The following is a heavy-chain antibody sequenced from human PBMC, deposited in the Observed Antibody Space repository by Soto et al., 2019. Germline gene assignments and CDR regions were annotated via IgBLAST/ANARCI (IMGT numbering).Heavy chain of an antibody. CDR3: AEGKDYCSSTSCKIRRYYYYGMDV. Sequence: SETLSLTCAVYGGSFSGYYWSWIRQPPGKGLEWIGEINHSGSTNYNPSLKSRVAISVDTSKNQFSLKLSSVTAADTAVYYCAEGKDYCSSTSCKIRRYYYYGMDVWGQGTTVTVSS. J-gene: IGHJ6*02. V-gene: IGHV4-34*01. CDR1: GGSFSGYY. D-gene: IGHD2-2*01. CDR2: INHSGST.